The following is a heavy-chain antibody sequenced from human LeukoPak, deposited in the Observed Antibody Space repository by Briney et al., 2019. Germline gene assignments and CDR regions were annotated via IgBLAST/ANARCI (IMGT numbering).Heavy chain of an antibody. J-gene: IGHJ3*02. CDR2: IYHSGST. Sequence: SETLSLTCAVSGGSISSGGYSWSWIRQPPGKGLEWIGYIYHSGSTYYNPSLKSRVSISVDTSNNQFSLKLSSVTAADTAVYYCARTSSSSDAFDIWGQGTMVTVSS. V-gene: IGHV4-30-2*05. CDR3: ARTSSSSDAFDI. D-gene: IGHD6-13*01. CDR1: GGSISSGGYS.